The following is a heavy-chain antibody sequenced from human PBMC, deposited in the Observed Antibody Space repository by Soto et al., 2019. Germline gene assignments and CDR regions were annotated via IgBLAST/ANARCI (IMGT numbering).Heavy chain of an antibody. V-gene: IGHV4-39*01. CDR1: GGSISSSSYY. CDR3: ARRSIVVVPAAMPVSWFDP. Sequence: SETLSLTCTVSGGSISSSSYYWGWIRQPPGKGLEWIGSIYYSGSTYYNPSLKSRVTISVDTSKNQFSLKLSSVTAADTAVYYCARRSIVVVPAAMPVSWFDPWGQGTLVTVSS. D-gene: IGHD2-2*01. J-gene: IGHJ5*02. CDR2: IYYSGST.